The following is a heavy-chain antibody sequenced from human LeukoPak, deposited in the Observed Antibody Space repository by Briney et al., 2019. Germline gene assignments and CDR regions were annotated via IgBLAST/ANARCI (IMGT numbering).Heavy chain of an antibody. CDR1: GGSISSSSDY. Sequence: SETLSLTCTVSGGSISSSSDYWGWVRQPPGKGLEWIGSIYYSGSTYYNPSLKSQVTISVDTSKNQFSLKLSSVTAADTAVHYCATEEYGDYFPAFDIWGQGTMVTVSS. CDR2: IYYSGST. J-gene: IGHJ3*02. D-gene: IGHD4-17*01. CDR3: ATEEYGDYFPAFDI. V-gene: IGHV4-39*07.